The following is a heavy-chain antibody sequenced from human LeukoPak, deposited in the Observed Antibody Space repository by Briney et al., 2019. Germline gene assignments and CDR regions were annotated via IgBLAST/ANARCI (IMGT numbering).Heavy chain of an antibody. Sequence: GGSLRLSCAASGFTFSSYAMSWVRQAPGKGLEWVSAISGSGGSTYYADSVKGRFTISRDNSKNTLYLQMNSLRAEDTAVYYCAKVSGGSGSLSYFDYWGQGTLVTVSS. CDR2: ISGSGGST. V-gene: IGHV3-23*01. J-gene: IGHJ4*02. CDR1: GFTFSSYA. D-gene: IGHD1-26*01. CDR3: AKVSGGSGSLSYFDY.